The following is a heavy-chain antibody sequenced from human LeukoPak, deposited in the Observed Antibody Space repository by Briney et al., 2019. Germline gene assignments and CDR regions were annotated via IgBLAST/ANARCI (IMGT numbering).Heavy chain of an antibody. D-gene: IGHD3-16*01. J-gene: IGHJ4*02. Sequence: SETLSPTCAVYGGSFSGYYWSWIRQPPGKGLEWIGEINDSGSSNYSPSLKSRVTISVDASKNQFSLTLSSVTAADTAVYYCARLPTDYDYVWGSSYWGQGTLVTVSS. CDR1: GGSFSGYY. CDR2: INDSGSS. V-gene: IGHV4-34*01. CDR3: ARLPTDYDYVWGSSY.